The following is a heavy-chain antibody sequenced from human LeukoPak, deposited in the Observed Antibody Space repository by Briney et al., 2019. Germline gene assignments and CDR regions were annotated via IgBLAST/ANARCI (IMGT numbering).Heavy chain of an antibody. D-gene: IGHD6-13*01. CDR3: ARGSWKSFNSSPPDY. V-gene: IGHV3-21*01. Sequence: GGSLRLSCAASGFDFSSYSMNWVRQAPGKGLEWVSSISSSSGYIYYADSVKGRFTLSRDNAKDTLYLQMNSLRAEDTAIYYCARGSWKSFNSSPPDYWGQGTLVTVSS. CDR2: ISSSSGYI. CDR1: GFDFSSYS. J-gene: IGHJ4*02.